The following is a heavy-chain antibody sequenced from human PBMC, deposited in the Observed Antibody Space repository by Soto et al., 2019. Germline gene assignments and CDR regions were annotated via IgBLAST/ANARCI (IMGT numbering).Heavy chain of an antibody. CDR2: INHSGST. CDR1: GGSFSGYY. J-gene: IGHJ4*02. D-gene: IGHD1-26*01. CDR3: ARPFRRGSYFHEVRFDY. Sequence: SETLSLTCAVYGGSFSGYYWSWIRQPPGKGLEWIGEINHSGSTNYNPSLKSRVTISVDTSKNQFSLKLSSVTAADTAVYYCARPFRRGSYFHEVRFDYWGQGTLVTVSS. V-gene: IGHV4-34*01.